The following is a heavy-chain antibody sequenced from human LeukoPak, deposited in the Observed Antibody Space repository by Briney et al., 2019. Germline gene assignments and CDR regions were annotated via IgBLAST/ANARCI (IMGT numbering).Heavy chain of an antibody. CDR1: GFTFSDYS. CDR2: ISGSGGST. D-gene: IGHD3-9*01. CDR3: ARDLYDILTGYLDV. V-gene: IGHV3-23*01. Sequence: GGSLRLSCAASGFTFSDYSMNWVRQAPGKGLEWVSAISGSGGSTYYADSVKGRFTISRDNPKDTLYLQMNSLRAEDTAVYYCARDLYDILTGYLDVWGQGTTVTVSS. J-gene: IGHJ6*02.